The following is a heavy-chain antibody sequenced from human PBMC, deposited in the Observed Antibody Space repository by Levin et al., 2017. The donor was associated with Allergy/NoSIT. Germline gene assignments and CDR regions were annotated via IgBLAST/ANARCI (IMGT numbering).Heavy chain of an antibody. CDR3: ARGGPPNYDYNWGSYRDGYFDY. CDR2: IRNKAHGGTT. J-gene: IGHJ4*02. D-gene: IGHD3-16*02. CDR1: GFTFGDYA. V-gene: IGHV3-49*04. Sequence: GGSLRLSCTGSGFTFGDYAMSWVRQAPGKGLEWVGFIRNKAHGGTTEYDASVKGRLTIPSDDSKNIAYLQMNSLKTEDTAVYFCARGGPPNYDYNWGSYRDGYFDYWGQGTLVTVSS.